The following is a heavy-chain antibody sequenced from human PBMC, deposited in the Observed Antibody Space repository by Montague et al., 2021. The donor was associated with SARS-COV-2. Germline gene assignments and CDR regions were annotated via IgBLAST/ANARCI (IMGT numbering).Heavy chain of an antibody. V-gene: IGHV4-34*01. D-gene: IGHD3-22*01. J-gene: IGHJ4*02. CDR1: GESFSDYF. CDR3: ARVRQHVNMIVVVMTGGEYYFDY. Sequence: SETLSLTCAVYGESFSDYFCTWICHRHGKGQEWDGEINHRGTSNYNPSPKSRVPITVETSTKQYSLYLASVTAADTAMYYCARVRQHVNMIVVVMTGGEYYFDYWGQGTLVTVFS. CDR2: INHRGTS.